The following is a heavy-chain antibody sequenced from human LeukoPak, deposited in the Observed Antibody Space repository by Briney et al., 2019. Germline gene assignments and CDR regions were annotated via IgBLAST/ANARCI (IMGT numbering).Heavy chain of an antibody. CDR3: VMGYCSGGSCATGYFQH. CDR2: IIPIFGTA. V-gene: IGHV1-69*13. D-gene: IGHD2-15*01. J-gene: IGHJ1*01. Sequence: SVKVSCKASGGTFSSYAISWVQQAPGQGLEWMEGIIPIFGTANYAQKFQGRVTITADESTSTAYMELSSLRSEDTAVYYCVMGYCSGGSCATGYFQHWGQGTLVTVSS. CDR1: GGTFSSYA.